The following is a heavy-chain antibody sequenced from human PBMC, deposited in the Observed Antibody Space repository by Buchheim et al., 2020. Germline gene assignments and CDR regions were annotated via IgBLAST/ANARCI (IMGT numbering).Heavy chain of an antibody. D-gene: IGHD4-17*01. Sequence: QVQLQESGPRLVQSSETLSLTCSVSDGSITSYYWTWIRQPAGKGLEWMGRVYTTTSGNTYYNPSLQGRVTMSLDTSKKQGFLKLSSVTAADTAVYFCARAVDGGYNGEYYYGLDVWGQGT. V-gene: IGHV4-4*07. CDR3: ARAVDGGYNGEYYYGLDV. CDR1: DGSITSYY. CDR2: VYTTTSGNT. J-gene: IGHJ6*02.